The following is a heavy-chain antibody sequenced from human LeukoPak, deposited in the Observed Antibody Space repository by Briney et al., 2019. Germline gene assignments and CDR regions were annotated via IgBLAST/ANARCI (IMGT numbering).Heavy chain of an antibody. J-gene: IGHJ6*02. CDR1: GGSISSSNW. CDR3: ARDRGGSWGNYYGMDV. D-gene: IGHD2-15*01. CDR2: IYHSGST. V-gene: IGHV4-4*02. Sequence: SETLSLTCAVSGGSISSSNWWSWVRQPPGKRLEWIGEIYHSGSTNYNPSLKSRVTISVDKSKNQFSLKLSSVTAADTAVYYCARDRGGSWGNYYGMDVWGQGTTVTVSS.